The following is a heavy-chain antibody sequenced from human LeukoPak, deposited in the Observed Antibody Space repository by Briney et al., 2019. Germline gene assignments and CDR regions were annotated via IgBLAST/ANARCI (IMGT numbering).Heavy chain of an antibody. D-gene: IGHD3-22*01. CDR3: ARRPNHYDTSGYDY. CDR2: ISTYHGNT. V-gene: IGHV1-18*01. J-gene: IGHJ4*02. Sequence: ASVKVSCKASGYTFTTAGIGWVRQAPGQVLEWMGWISTYHGNTNYAQIFQDRVTLTTDTSTSTAYMELRRLRSDDTAVYYCARRPNHYDTSGYDYWGQGTLVTVSS. CDR1: GYTFTTAG.